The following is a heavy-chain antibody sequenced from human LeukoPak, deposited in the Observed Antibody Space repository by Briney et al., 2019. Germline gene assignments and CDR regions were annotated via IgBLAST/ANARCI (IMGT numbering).Heavy chain of an antibody. Sequence: GGSLSLSCAASGFTFSSYGMHWVRQAPGKGLEWVAFIRYDGSNKYYADFVKGRFTISRDNAKNSLYLQMISLRAEDTAVYYCARDSPLVGATEDAFDIWGQGTMVTVSS. V-gene: IGHV3-30*02. J-gene: IGHJ3*02. D-gene: IGHD1-26*01. CDR2: IRYDGSNK. CDR3: ARDSPLVGATEDAFDI. CDR1: GFTFSSYG.